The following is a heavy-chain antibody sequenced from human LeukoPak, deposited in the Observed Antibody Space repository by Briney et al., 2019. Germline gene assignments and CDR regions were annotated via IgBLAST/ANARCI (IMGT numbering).Heavy chain of an antibody. D-gene: IGHD3-9*01. CDR3: ARYDNGAFDY. CDR1: GGSISSSSYY. Sequence: SGTLSLTCTVSGGSISSSSYYWGWIRQPPGKGLEWIGSIYYSGSTYYNPSLKSRVTMSVDTSKNQFSLKLSSVTAADTAVYYCARYDNGAFDYWGQGTLVTVSS. V-gene: IGHV4-39*07. CDR2: IYYSGST. J-gene: IGHJ4*02.